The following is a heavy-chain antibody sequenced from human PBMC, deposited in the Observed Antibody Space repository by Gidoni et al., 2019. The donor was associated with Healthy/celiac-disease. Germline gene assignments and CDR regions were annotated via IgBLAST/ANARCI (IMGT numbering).Heavy chain of an antibody. D-gene: IGHD6-13*01. Sequence: QVTLKESGPVLVTPTETLTLTCTVSGFSLSNARMGVSWIRQPPGKALEWLAHIFSNDEKSYSTSLKSRLTISKDTSKSQVVLTMTNMDPVDTATYYCARITDGYSSSWYEGYYFDYWGQGTLVTVSS. CDR3: ARITDGYSSSWYEGYYFDY. CDR2: IFSNDEK. V-gene: IGHV2-26*01. CDR1: GFSLSNARMG. J-gene: IGHJ4*02.